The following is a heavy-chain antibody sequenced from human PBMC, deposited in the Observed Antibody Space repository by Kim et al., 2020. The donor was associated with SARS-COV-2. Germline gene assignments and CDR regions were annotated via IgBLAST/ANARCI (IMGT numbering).Heavy chain of an antibody. CDR2: MYYSGSP. CDR3: ARQWDRILGTAPRVRVDSVFALDFDY. J-gene: IGHJ4*02. CDR1: GVSVSSSRYS. Sequence: SETLSLTCTVSGVSVSSSRYSWAWIRQPPGKGLEWIGSMYYSGSPKYNPSLKSRVTMSVDTSKNQFSLKLSSVTAADTSVYYCARQWDRILGTAPRVRVDSVFALDFDYWGQGTLVTVSS. V-gene: IGHV4-39*01. D-gene: IGHD1-26*01.